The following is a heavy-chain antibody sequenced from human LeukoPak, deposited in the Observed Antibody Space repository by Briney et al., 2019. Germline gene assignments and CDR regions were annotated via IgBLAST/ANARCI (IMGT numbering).Heavy chain of an antibody. Sequence: PGGSLRLSCAASGFTVSSNYMSWVRQAPGKGLEWVSVIYSGGSTYYADSVKGRFTISRDNSKNTLYLQMNSLRAEDTAFYYCARGGWELPPYYFDYWGQGTLVTVSS. D-gene: IGHD1-26*01. J-gene: IGHJ4*02. V-gene: IGHV3-53*01. CDR3: ARGGWELPPYYFDY. CDR2: IYSGGST. CDR1: GFTVSSNY.